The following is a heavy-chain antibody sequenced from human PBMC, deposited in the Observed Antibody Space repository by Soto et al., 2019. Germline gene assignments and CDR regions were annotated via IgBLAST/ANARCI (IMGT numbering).Heavy chain of an antibody. CDR1: GFTFSSYA. CDR2: ISGSGVST. D-gene: IGHD2-8*01. V-gene: IGHV3-23*01. Sequence: EVQLLESGGGLVQPGGSLRLSCAASGFTFSSYAMSWVRQAPGKGLGWVSAISGSGVSTYYADSVKGRFTISRDNSKNTLYLQMNSLRAEDTAVYYCAKACTNGVCYIDYWGQGTLVTVSS. J-gene: IGHJ4*02. CDR3: AKACTNGVCYIDY.